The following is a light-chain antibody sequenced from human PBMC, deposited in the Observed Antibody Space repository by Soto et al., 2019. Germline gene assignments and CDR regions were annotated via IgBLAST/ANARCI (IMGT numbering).Light chain of an antibody. CDR1: QSVSTW. V-gene: IGKV1-5*03. J-gene: IGKJ4*01. Sequence: DIQMTQSPSILSASVGDRVTITCRASQSVSTWVAWYQQKPGKAPKLLIFKASILQGGVPSRFSGGGSGAEFTLTISSLQPDDFATYSCQQYASYSSLTFGGGTKVEIK. CDR2: KAS. CDR3: QQYASYSSLT.